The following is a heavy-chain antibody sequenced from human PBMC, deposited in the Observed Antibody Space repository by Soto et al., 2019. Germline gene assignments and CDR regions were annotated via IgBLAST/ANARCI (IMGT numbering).Heavy chain of an antibody. CDR3: ARGRGIAAATNWFDP. CDR2: IIPIFGTA. V-gene: IGHV1-69*13. CDR1: GGTFSSYA. Sequence: ASVKVSCKASGGTFSSYAISWVRQAPGQGLEWMGGIIPIFGTANYAQKFQGRVTITADESTSTAYMELSSLRSEDTAVYYCARGRGIAAATNWFDPWGQGTLVTVSS. D-gene: IGHD6-13*01. J-gene: IGHJ5*02.